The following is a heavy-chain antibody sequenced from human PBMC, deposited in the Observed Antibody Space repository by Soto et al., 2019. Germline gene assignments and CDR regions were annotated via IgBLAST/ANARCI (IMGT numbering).Heavy chain of an antibody. Sequence: SVTVSCQASGFTFTSSAMQLVRQARGQRLEWIGWIVVGSGNTNYAQKFQERVTITRDMSTSTAYMELSSLRSEDTAVYYCAAERNIVVVPGSAFDIWGQGTMVTVSS. V-gene: IGHV1-58*02. CDR3: AAERNIVVVPGSAFDI. D-gene: IGHD2-15*01. CDR2: IVVGSGNT. CDR1: GFTFTSSA. J-gene: IGHJ3*02.